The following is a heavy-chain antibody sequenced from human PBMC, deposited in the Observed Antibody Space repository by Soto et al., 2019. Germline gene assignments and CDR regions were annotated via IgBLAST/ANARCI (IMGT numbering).Heavy chain of an antibody. CDR2: IYYSGST. V-gene: IGHV4-39*01. Sequence: SETLSLTCTVSGGSISSSSYYWGGIRQPPGQGLEWIGSIYYSGSTYYNPSLKSRVTISVDTSKNQFSLKLSSVTAADTAVYYCARRLYYDSSGFEGGGMDVWGQGTTVT. D-gene: IGHD3-22*01. CDR3: ARRLYYDSSGFEGGGMDV. J-gene: IGHJ6*02. CDR1: GGSISSSSYY.